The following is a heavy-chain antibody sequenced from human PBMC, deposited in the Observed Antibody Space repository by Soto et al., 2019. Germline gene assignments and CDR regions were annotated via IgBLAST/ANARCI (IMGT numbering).Heavy chain of an antibody. Sequence: AASVKVSCKASGYTFTGYYMHWVRQAPGQGLEWMGWINPNSGGTNYAQKFQGRVTMTRDTSISTAYMELSRLRSDDTAVYYCARDEVSAYYDFWSGSYYYYYGMDVWGQGTTVTVSS. CDR3: ARDEVSAYYDFWSGSYYYYYGMDV. D-gene: IGHD3-3*01. CDR2: INPNSGGT. V-gene: IGHV1-2*02. CDR1: GYTFTGYY. J-gene: IGHJ6*02.